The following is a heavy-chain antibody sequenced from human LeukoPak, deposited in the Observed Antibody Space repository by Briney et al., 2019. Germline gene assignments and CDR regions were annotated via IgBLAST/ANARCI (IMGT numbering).Heavy chain of an antibody. V-gene: IGHV3-66*01. CDR2: IYNGDNT. CDR1: GFTVGSIH. CDR3: AKVSGYTSGWYVDFDC. J-gene: IGHJ4*02. D-gene: IGHD6-19*01. Sequence: GGSLRLSCAVSGFTVGSIHMAWVRQTPGKGLEWVSVIYNGDNTNYADSVRGRFTISRGNSKNTLYLQMNSLRAEDTAVYYCAKVSGYTSGWYVDFDCWGQGSLVTVSS.